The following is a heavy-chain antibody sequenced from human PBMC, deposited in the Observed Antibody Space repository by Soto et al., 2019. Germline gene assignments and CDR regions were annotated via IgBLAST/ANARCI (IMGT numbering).Heavy chain of an antibody. CDR3: AKGLLVTGYYFPSPEGY. D-gene: IGHD3-9*01. CDR2: ISRSGGST. CDR1: GFTFSSYA. J-gene: IGHJ4*02. Sequence: EVQLLESGGGLVQPGGSLRLSCAASGFTFSSYAMSWVRQAPGKGLEWVSAISRSGGSTYYADSVKGRFTISRDNSKNTLYLQMNGLRAEDTAVYYCAKGLLVTGYYFPSPEGYWGQGTLVTVSS. V-gene: IGHV3-23*01.